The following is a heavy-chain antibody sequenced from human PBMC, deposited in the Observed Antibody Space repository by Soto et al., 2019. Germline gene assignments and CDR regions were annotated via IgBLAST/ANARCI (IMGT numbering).Heavy chain of an antibody. CDR2: ISSISSTR. Sequence: EVQLVESGGGLVQPGGSLRLSCAASGFTFSSYIMNWVRQAPGKGREWVSYISSISSTRYYADSVKGRFTISRDNAKNSLYLQMNSLRAEDTAVYYCARFPPFGVVPGFDYWGQGTLVTVSS. CDR1: GFTFSSYI. J-gene: IGHJ4*02. D-gene: IGHD3-3*01. CDR3: ARFPPFGVVPGFDY. V-gene: IGHV3-48*01.